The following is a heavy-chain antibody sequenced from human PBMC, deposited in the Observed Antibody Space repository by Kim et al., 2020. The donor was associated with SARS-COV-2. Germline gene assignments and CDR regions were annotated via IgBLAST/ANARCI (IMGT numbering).Heavy chain of an antibody. CDR2: IYSGGSST. J-gene: IGHJ3*02. CDR1: GFTFSSYA. Sequence: GGSLRLSCAASGFTFSSYAMSWVRQAPGKGLEWVSVIYSGGSSTYYADSVKGRFTISRDNSKNTLYLQMNSLRAEDTAVYYCASRYSSGWYTRGDAFDIWGQGTMVTVSS. CDR3: ASRYSSGWYTRGDAFDI. D-gene: IGHD6-19*01. V-gene: IGHV3-23*03.